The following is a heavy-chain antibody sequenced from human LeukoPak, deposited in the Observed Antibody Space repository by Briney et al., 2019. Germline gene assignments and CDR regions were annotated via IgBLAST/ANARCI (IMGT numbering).Heavy chain of an antibody. J-gene: IGHJ4*02. CDR2: IKSKTDGRTT. CDR1: GFTFSNAW. Sequence: AGGTLRLSCAASGFTFSNAWMNWVRQAPGKGLEWVGRIKSKTDGRTTDYAAPVKGRFTISRDDSKNTLYLQMNSLKTEDTAVYYCTGPLDYWGQGTLVIVSS. V-gene: IGHV3-15*07. CDR3: TGPLDY.